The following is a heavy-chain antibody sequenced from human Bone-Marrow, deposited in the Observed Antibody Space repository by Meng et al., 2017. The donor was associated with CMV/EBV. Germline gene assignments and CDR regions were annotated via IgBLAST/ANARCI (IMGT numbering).Heavy chain of an antibody. Sequence: GGSLRLSGAAAGFTFSSYSMNWVRQAPGKGLEWVSSISISSSYIYYADSVKGRFTISRDNAKTSLYLQMNSRRAEDTAVYYCAREQYYDFWSGYYGWGAFDIWGQGTMVTVSS. CDR2: ISISSSYI. V-gene: IGHV3-21*01. CDR1: GFTFSSYS. CDR3: AREQYYDFWSGYYGWGAFDI. D-gene: IGHD3-3*01. J-gene: IGHJ3*02.